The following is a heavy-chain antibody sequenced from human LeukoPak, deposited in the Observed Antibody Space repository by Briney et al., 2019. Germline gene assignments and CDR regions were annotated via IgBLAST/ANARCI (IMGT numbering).Heavy chain of an antibody. J-gene: IGHJ3*02. V-gene: IGHV3-49*04. CDR2: IRSKAYGGTT. D-gene: IGHD3-22*01. CDR1: GFTFGDYA. Sequence: GGSQRLSCTASGFTFGDYAMSWVRQAPGKGLEWVGFIRSKAYGGTTEYAASVKGRFTISRDDSKSIAYLQMNSLKTEDTAVYYCTRALTTITMIVVAQGAFDIWGQGTMVTVSS. CDR3: TRALTTITMIVVAQGAFDI.